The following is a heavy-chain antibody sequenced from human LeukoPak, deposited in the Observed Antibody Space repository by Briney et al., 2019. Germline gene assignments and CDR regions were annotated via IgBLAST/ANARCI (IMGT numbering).Heavy chain of an antibody. V-gene: IGHV4-59*01. Sequence: PSETLSLTCTVSGGSISSYYWSWIRQPPGKGLEWIGYIYYSGSTNYIPSLKSRVTISVDTSKNQFSLKLSSVTAADTAVYYCARLYCSGGSCFDYWGQGTLVTVSS. CDR1: GGSISSYY. CDR2: IYYSGST. CDR3: ARLYCSGGSCFDY. J-gene: IGHJ4*02. D-gene: IGHD2-15*01.